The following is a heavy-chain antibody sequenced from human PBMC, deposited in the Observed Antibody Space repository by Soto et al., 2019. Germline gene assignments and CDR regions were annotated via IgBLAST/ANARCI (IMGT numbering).Heavy chain of an antibody. CDR2: ITGSGDRTI. CDR1: GFTFRSYA. CDR3: ARSYSSGWEFDY. Sequence: GGSLRLSCEASGFTFRSYAMSWVRQAPGKGLEWVSAITGSGDRTIYYADSVKGRFTVSRDNAQNSLSLKLNSLRVEDTAVYYCARSYSSGWEFDYWGQGTQVTVSS. D-gene: IGHD6-19*01. V-gene: IGHV3-23*01. J-gene: IGHJ4*02.